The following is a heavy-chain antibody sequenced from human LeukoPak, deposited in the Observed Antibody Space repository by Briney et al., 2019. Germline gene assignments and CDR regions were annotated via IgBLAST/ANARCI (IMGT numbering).Heavy chain of an antibody. Sequence: PSETLSLTCTVSGGFISSSSYYWGWIRQPPWKGLEWIGSIYYSGSTYYNPSLKSRVTISVDTSKNQFSLKLSSVTAADTAAYYCARGDDYGGNCFDYWGQGTLVTVSS. CDR2: IYYSGST. CDR3: ARGDDYGGNCFDY. CDR1: GGFISSSSYY. D-gene: IGHD4-23*01. J-gene: IGHJ4*02. V-gene: IGHV4-39*07.